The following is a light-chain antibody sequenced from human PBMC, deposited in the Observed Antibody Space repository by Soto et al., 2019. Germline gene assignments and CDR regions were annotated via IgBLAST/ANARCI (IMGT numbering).Light chain of an antibody. Sequence: EIVMTQSPATLSVSPGERATLSCRASQSVSSSLAWYQQKPGQAPRLLIYGASTRATGTPARFSGRGYGTEFTLTISRLQSEDFAVYYCKQYKNWPPITFGQGTRLEIK. CDR3: KQYKNWPPIT. J-gene: IGKJ5*01. V-gene: IGKV3-15*01. CDR2: GAS. CDR1: QSVSSS.